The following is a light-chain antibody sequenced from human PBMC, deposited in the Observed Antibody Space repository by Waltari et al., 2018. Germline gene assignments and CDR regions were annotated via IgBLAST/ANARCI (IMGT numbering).Light chain of an antibody. J-gene: IGLJ1*01. CDR1: SSNIGAGHD. V-gene: IGLV1-40*01. Sequence: QSVLTQPPSVSGAPGQRVTISCTGTSSNIGAGHDVHWYQGFSGTAPKLLICEVFKRPPDTSSRFSGAKSGSTASLTISGLQPEDEADYYCCSYAGRGTYVFGSGTKVTVL. CDR3: CSYAGRGTYV. CDR2: EVF.